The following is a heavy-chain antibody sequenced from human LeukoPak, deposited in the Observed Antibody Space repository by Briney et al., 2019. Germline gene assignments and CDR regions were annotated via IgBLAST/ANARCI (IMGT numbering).Heavy chain of an antibody. CDR3: ARADNGFEY. J-gene: IGHJ4*02. CDR1: GFIVSSNH. CDR2: IYSGGGT. D-gene: IGHD2-8*01. V-gene: IGHV3-66*01. Sequence: PGGSLRLSCAASGFIVSSNHMSWVRQAPGKGLEWVSLIYSGGGTYFADSVKGRFTISRDKSKNTFYLQMNSLRAEDTAVYYCARADNGFEYWGQGTLVTVSS.